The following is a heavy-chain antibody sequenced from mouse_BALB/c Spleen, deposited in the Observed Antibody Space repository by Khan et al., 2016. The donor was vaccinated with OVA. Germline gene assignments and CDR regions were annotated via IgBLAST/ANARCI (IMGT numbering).Heavy chain of an antibody. J-gene: IGHJ2*01. D-gene: IGHD1-2*01. CDR3: DRTARIKN. CDR2: ISYSGST. Sequence: EVQLLETGPGLVKPSQSLSLTCTVTGYSITSGYGWNWLRQFPGNKLEWMGYISYSGSTNYNPSLKSRISITRDTDKNQFFLQLNSVTTEDTATYYCDRTARIKNWGQGTTLTVSS. CDR1: GYSITSGYG. V-gene: IGHV3-2*02.